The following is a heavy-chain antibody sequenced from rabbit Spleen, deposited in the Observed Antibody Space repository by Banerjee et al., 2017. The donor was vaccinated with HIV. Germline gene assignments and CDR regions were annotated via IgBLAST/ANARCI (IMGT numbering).Heavy chain of an antibody. CDR1: GLDFSSSYW. CDR3: AKDGAGGGWQFDL. D-gene: IGHD8-1*01. V-gene: IGHV1S40*01. J-gene: IGHJ4*01. Sequence: QSLEESGGDLVKPGASLTLTCTASGLDFSSSYWICWVRQAPGKGLEWIACIYTGSGGTYYASWAKGRFTISKTSSTTVTLQMTSLTAADTATYFCAKDGAGGGWQFDLWGQGTLVTVS. CDR2: IYTGSGGT.